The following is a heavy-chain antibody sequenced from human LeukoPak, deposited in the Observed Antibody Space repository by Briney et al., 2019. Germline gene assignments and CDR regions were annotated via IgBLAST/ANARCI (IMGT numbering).Heavy chain of an antibody. D-gene: IGHD3-10*01. CDR2: IWYDGSNK. CDR1: GFTFSSYG. Sequence: PGRSLRLSCAASGFTFSSYGMHWVRQAPGKGLEWVAVIWYDGSNKDYADSVKGRFTISRDNSKNTLYLQMNSLRAEDTAVYYCAELTSMVEQYWGQGTLVTVSS. J-gene: IGHJ4*02. V-gene: IGHV3-33*01. CDR3: AELTSMVEQY.